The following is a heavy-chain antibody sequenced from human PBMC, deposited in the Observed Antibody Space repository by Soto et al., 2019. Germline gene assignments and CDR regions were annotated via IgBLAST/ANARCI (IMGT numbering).Heavy chain of an antibody. Sequence: QVQVVESGGGVVQPGRSLRLSCAASGFTISNYGMHWVRQAPGKGLEWVAVIWYDGSNKYYADSVKGRFPISRDNSKNTLYLQMNSLRAEDTAVYYCARDSMVRGIMRYYFDYWGQGTLVTVSS. J-gene: IGHJ4*02. CDR1: GFTISNYG. D-gene: IGHD3-10*01. CDR3: ARDSMVRGIMRYYFDY. CDR2: IWYDGSNK. V-gene: IGHV3-33*01.